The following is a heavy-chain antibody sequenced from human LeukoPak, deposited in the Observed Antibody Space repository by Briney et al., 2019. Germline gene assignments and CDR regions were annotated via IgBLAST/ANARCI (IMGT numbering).Heavy chain of an antibody. CDR3: ARVEATSTYYYDSNQAFDI. D-gene: IGHD3-22*01. CDR2: ISSSGSTI. J-gene: IGHJ3*02. CDR1: GFTFSSYE. Sequence: GGSLRLSCAASGFTFSSYEMNWVRQAPGKALEWVSYISSSGSTICYADSVKGRFTISRDNAKNSLYLQMNSLRAEDTAVYYCARVEATSTYYYDSNQAFDIWGQGTMVTVSS. V-gene: IGHV3-48*03.